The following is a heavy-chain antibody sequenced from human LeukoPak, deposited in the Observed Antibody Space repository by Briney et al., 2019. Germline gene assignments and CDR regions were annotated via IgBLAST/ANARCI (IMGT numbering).Heavy chain of an antibody. CDR3: AKIGRRYDFWTGYYEEEVDYMDV. J-gene: IGHJ6*03. CDR1: GFTFSSYA. CDR2: ISGSGGST. Sequence: QPGGSLRLSCAASGFTFSSYAMSWVRQAPGKGLEWVSAISGSGGSTYYADSVKGRFTISRDNSKDTLYLQMNSLRAEDTAVYYCAKIGRRYDFWTGYYEEEVDYMDVWGKGTTVTVSS. D-gene: IGHD3-3*01. V-gene: IGHV3-23*01.